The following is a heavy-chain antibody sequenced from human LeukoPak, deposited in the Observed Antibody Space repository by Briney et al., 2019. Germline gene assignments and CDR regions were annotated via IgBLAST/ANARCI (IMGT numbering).Heavy chain of an antibody. J-gene: IGHJ4*02. V-gene: IGHV3-48*01. D-gene: IGHD1-26*01. Sequence: PGGSLRLSCAASGFTFSSYSMNWVRQAPGKGLEWVSYISSSSSTIYYADSVKGRLTISRDNAKNSLYLQMNSLRAEDTAVYYCARGYSGSYFAYWGQGTLVTVSS. CDR3: ARGYSGSYFAY. CDR2: ISSSSSTI. CDR1: GFTFSSYS.